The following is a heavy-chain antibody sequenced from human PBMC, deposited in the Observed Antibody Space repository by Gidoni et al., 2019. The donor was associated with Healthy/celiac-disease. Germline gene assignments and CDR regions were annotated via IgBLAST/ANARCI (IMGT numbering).Heavy chain of an antibody. V-gene: IGHV4-59*08. CDR3: ARHSMYQLLSNFDY. CDR2: MFYSGRP. CDR1: GGSISSYY. J-gene: IGHJ4*02. Sequence: QVQLQESGPGLVKPSETLSLTCTVSGGSISSYYWSWIRQPPGKGLEWIGYMFYSGRPNYNPSLKSRVTISLDTSKNQFSLKLSSVTAADTAVYYCARHSMYQLLSNFDYWGQGTLVTVSS. D-gene: IGHD2-2*01.